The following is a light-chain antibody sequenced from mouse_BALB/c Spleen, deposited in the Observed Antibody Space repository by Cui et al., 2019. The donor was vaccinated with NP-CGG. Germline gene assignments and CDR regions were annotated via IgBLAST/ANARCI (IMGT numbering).Light chain of an antibody. CDR1: TGAVTTSNY. CDR3: ALWYSNHWV. J-gene: IGLJ1*01. CDR2: GTN. V-gene: IGLV1*01. Sequence: QAVVTQESALTTSPGETVTLTCRSSTGAVTTSNYANWVQEKPDHFFTGLIGGTNNRAPGVPGRFSGSLIGDKAALTITGAQTEDEAIYFCALWYSNHWVFGGGTKLTVL.